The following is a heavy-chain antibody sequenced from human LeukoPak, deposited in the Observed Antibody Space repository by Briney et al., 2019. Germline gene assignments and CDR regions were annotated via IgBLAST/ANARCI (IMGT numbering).Heavy chain of an antibody. Sequence: SETLSLTCTVSGGSISSSSYYWGWIRQPPGKGLEWIGSIYYSGSTYYNPSLKSRVTISVDTSKNQFSLKLSSVTAADTAVYYCARDWGQAAAGYYYYYYMDVWGKGTTVTVSS. V-gene: IGHV4-39*07. CDR3: ARDWGQAAAGYYYYYYMDV. CDR1: GGSISSSSYY. CDR2: IYYSGST. D-gene: IGHD6-13*01. J-gene: IGHJ6*03.